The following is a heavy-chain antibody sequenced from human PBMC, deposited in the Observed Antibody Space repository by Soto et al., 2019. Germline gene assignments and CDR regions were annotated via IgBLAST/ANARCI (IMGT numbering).Heavy chain of an antibody. CDR2: IYYLGST. D-gene: IGHD3-10*01. Sequence: SETLSLTCSVSGGSMSEYFWSWIRQSPGKGLEWIGYIYYLGSTDYNPSLKSRVTISVDTSKRQFSLRLTSVTAADTAVYYCARDGYDGSGRPYPAYWGPGTQVTVSS. V-gene: IGHV4-59*01. CDR1: GGSMSEYF. CDR3: ARDGYDGSGRPYPAY. J-gene: IGHJ4*02.